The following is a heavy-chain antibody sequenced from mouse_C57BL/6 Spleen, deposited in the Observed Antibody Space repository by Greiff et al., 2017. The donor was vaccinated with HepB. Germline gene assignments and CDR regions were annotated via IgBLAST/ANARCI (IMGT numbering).Heavy chain of an antibody. CDR3: ANGGDGYFDAMDY. D-gene: IGHD2-3*01. CDR2: IYPGDGDT. Sequence: QVQLKQSGPELVKPGASVKISCKASGYAFSSSWMNWVKQRPGKGLEWIGRIYPGDGDTNYNGKFKGKATLTADKSSSTAYMQLSSLTSEDSAVYFCANGGDGYFDAMDYWGQGTSVTVSS. V-gene: IGHV1-82*01. CDR1: GYAFSSSW. J-gene: IGHJ4*01.